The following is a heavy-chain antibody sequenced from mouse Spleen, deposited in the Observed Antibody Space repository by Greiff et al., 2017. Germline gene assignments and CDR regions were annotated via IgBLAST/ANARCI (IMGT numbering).Heavy chain of an antibody. Sequence: QVQLQQSGAELVKPGASVKLSCKASGYTFTSYWMHWVKQRPGQGLEWIGMIHPNSGSTNYNEKFKSKATLTVDKSSSTAYMQLSSLTSEDSAVYYCARVPNWDGGDYWGQGTTLTVSS. V-gene: IGHV1-64*01. CDR1: GYTFTSYW. CDR3: ARVPNWDGGDY. J-gene: IGHJ2*01. CDR2: IHPNSGST. D-gene: IGHD4-1*01.